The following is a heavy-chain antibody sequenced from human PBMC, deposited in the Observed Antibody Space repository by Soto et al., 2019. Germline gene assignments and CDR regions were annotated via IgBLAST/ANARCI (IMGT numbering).Heavy chain of an antibody. CDR2: ISGSVGST. V-gene: IGHV3-23*01. D-gene: IGHD3-9*01. CDR1: GFTFSSYA. CDR3: ASYDVLRYFDWSFDP. J-gene: IGHJ5*02. Sequence: GGSLRLSCAASGFTFSSYAMSWVRQAPGKGLEWVSVISGSVGSTYYADSVKGRFTISRDNSKNTLYLQLNSLSAEDTAVYYCASYDVLRYFDWSFDPWGQGTLVTVSS.